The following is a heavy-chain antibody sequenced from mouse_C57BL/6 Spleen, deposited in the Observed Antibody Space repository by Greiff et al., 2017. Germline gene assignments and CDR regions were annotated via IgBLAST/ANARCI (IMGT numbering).Heavy chain of an antibody. D-gene: IGHD1-1*01. Sequence: EVHLVESGGGLVKPGGSLKLSCAASGFTFSSYAMSWVRQTPEKRLEWVATISDGGSYTYYPDNVKGRFTISRDNAKNNLYLQMSHLKSEDTAMYYCARYLTAFDYWGQGTTLTVSS. V-gene: IGHV5-4*01. CDR3: ARYLTAFDY. CDR2: ISDGGSYT. J-gene: IGHJ2*01. CDR1: GFTFSSYA.